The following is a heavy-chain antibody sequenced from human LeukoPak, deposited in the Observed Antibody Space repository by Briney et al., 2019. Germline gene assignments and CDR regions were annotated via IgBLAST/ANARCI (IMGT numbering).Heavy chain of an antibody. J-gene: IGHJ5*02. CDR1: GGTFSSYA. D-gene: IGHD5-12*01. Sequence: GASVKVSCKASGGTFSSYAISWVRQAPGQGLEWMGRIIPIFGIANYAQKFQGRVTITADKSTSTGYMELSSLRSEDTAVYYCARSSSGFDFNNWFDPWGQGTLVTVSS. V-gene: IGHV1-69*04. CDR3: ARSSSGFDFNNWFDP. CDR2: IIPIFGIA.